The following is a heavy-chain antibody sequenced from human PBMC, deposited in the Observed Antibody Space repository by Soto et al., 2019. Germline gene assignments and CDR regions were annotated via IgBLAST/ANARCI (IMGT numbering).Heavy chain of an antibody. CDR2: INWNSGST. CDR1: GLTFGDYA. CDR3: ARGRGALTVISNWFDP. J-gene: IGHJ5*02. Sequence: ESGGGLVQPGRSLRLSCEASGLTFGDYAMHWIRQAPGKGLEWVAGINWNSGSTGYADSVKGRFTISRDNVNNSLHLEMSTLKAEDTAMYYCARGRGALTVISNWFDPWGQGTLVTVSS. V-gene: IGHV3-9*01. D-gene: IGHD2-21*01.